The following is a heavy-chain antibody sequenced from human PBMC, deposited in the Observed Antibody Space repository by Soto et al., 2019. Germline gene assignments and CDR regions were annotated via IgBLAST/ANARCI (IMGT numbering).Heavy chain of an antibody. D-gene: IGHD5-18*01. V-gene: IGHV4-39*01. CDR1: GGSISSSSYY. Sequence: TSETLSLTCTVSGGSISSSSYYWGWIRQPPGKGLEWIGSIYYSGSTYYNPSLKSRVTISVDTSKNQFSLKLSSVTAADTAVYYCARHKVSAMVEIDYWGQGTLVT. CDR3: ARHKVSAMVEIDY. CDR2: IYYSGST. J-gene: IGHJ4*02.